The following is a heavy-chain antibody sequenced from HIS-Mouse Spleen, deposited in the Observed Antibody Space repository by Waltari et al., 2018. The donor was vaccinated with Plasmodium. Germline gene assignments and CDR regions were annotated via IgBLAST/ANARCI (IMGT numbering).Heavy chain of an antibody. V-gene: IGHV3-30*04. CDR2: ISYDGSNK. CDR1: GFTFSGYA. Sequence: QVQLVESGGGVVPPGRSLRLSCAASGFTFSGYAMHWVRQAPGKGLEWVAVISYDGSNKYYADSVKGRFTISRDNSKNTLYLQMNSLRAEDTAVYYCALSGHWGQGTLVTVSS. CDR3: ALSGH. J-gene: IGHJ4*02. D-gene: IGHD3-10*01.